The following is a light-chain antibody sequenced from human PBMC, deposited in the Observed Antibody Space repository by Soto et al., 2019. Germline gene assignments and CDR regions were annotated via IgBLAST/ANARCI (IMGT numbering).Light chain of an antibody. Sequence: IVLTQSRGTLSLSPGVRVTLSCRAIQSVTTTLDWYQHKPGKAPTLLMSGASNRASGVPVRFSGSGSGTDFTLTITRLEPEDFAMYYCQQYGGYPITFGLGTRLEIK. CDR3: QQYGGYPIT. V-gene: IGKV3-20*01. J-gene: IGKJ5*01. CDR1: QSVTTT. CDR2: GAS.